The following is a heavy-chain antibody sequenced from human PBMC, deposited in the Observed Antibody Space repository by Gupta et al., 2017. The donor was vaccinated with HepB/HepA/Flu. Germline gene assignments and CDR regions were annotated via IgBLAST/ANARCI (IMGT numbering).Heavy chain of an antibody. D-gene: IGHD1-1*01. V-gene: IGHV3-21*02. J-gene: IGHJ3*01. CDR3: AREGSVGTGDSVDGFDR. CDR1: GFIFSRYS. Sequence: EVLLVESGGGLAKPGGSLRLSCAASGFIFSRYSMNWVRQAPGKGLAWVSGISSSSNYISNADSVKGRFTISRDNAKNSLYLKMNSLRAEDTAVYYCAREGSVGTGDSVDGFDRWGQGTLVTVSS. CDR2: ISSSSNYI.